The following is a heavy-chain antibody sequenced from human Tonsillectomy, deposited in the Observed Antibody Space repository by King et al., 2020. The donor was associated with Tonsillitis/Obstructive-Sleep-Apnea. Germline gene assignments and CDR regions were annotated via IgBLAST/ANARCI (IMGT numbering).Heavy chain of an antibody. V-gene: IGHV4-39*02. CDR3: AIESGYPYYYMDV. Sequence: QLQESGPGLVKASETLSLTCTVSGGSISSSSYYRGWIRDPPGKGREWIGSIYVIGTISYTPSLKSRVTISVDTYKNQFSLKLSSVTAADTAVYYCAIESGYPYYYMDVWGKGTTVTVSS. J-gene: IGHJ6*03. D-gene: IGHD6-13*01. CDR2: IYVIGTI. CDR1: GGSISSSSYY.